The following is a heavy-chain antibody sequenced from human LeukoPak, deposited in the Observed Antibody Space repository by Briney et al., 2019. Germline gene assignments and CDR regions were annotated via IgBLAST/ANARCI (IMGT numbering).Heavy chain of an antibody. CDR3: ARLDKDNFKYYFGY. CDR1: GGSFSGYY. J-gene: IGHJ4*02. D-gene: IGHD1-20*01. CDR2: INHSGST. V-gene: IGHV4-34*01. Sequence: SETLSLTCAVYGGSFSGYYWSWIRQPPVKGLEWIGEINHSGSTNYNPSLKSRVTISVDTSKNQFSLKLSSVTAADTAVYYCARLDKDNFKYYFGYWGQGTLVTVSS.